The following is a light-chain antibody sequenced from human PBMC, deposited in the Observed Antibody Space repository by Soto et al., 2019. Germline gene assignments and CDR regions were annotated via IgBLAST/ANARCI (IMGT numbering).Light chain of an antibody. CDR2: EVS. V-gene: IGLV2-8*01. CDR1: SSDVGGYNY. CDR3: SSYAGSNNV. J-gene: IGLJ2*01. Sequence: QSALTQPPFASGSPGQSVTISCTGTSSDVGGYNYVSWYQQYPGKAPKLMIYEVSKRPSGVPDRFSGSKSGNTASLTVSGLQAEDEADYYCSSYAGSNNVFGGGTKLTVL.